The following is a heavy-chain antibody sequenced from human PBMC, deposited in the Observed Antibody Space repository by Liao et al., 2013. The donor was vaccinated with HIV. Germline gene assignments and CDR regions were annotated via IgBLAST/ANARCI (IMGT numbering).Heavy chain of an antibody. D-gene: IGHD3-9*01. CDR2: IYTSGST. Sequence: QVQLQESGPGLVKPSQTLSLTCTVSGGSISSGSYYWSWIRQPAGKGLEWIGRIYTSGSTNYNPSLKSRVTISVDTSKNQFSLKLSSVTAADTAVYYCARGGLRYFDWLPTASGAFDIWGQGDNGHRLF. J-gene: IGHJ3*02. V-gene: IGHV4-61*02. CDR3: ARGGLRYFDWLPTASGAFDI. CDR1: GGSISSGSYY.